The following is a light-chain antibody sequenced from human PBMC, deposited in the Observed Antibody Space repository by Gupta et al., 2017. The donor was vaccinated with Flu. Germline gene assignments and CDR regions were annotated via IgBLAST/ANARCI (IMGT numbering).Light chain of an antibody. Sequence: QSALPPPASVSGSPGQSISISCTGTSQDIGTYNFVSWYIQHPGKAPKRLMLEVSKRPSGISDRFSGSKSGNTASLSISGLQAEDEGDDDCSSYRSGASRVFGTGTTLTV. CDR1: SQDIGTYNF. CDR2: EVS. J-gene: IGLJ1*01. V-gene: IGLV2-14*01. CDR3: SSYRSGASRV.